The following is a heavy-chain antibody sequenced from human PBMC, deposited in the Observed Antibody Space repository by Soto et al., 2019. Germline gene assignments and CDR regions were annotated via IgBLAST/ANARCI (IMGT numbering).Heavy chain of an antibody. Sequence: QVQLVQSGAEVKKPGASVKVSCKASGYTFTSYGISWVRQAPGQGLEWMGWISAYNGNTNYAQKLQGRVTMTTDTTTSRAYMELRSLGSDDTAVYYCAREGGSGWYGGGGFDYWGQGTLVTVSS. CDR1: GYTFTSYG. CDR2: ISAYNGNT. J-gene: IGHJ4*02. V-gene: IGHV1-18*04. CDR3: AREGGSGWYGGGGFDY. D-gene: IGHD6-19*01.